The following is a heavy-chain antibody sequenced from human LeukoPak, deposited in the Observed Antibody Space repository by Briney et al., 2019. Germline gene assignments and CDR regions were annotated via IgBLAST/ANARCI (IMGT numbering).Heavy chain of an antibody. Sequence: PGGSLRLSCAASGFTFSSYWMSWVRQAPGKGLQWVANIKQDGSEKYYVDSVKGLFIISRDNAKNSLYLQMTSLRAEDTAVYYCTRDASGDTNSGPRMDVWGQGTTVTVSS. D-gene: IGHD5-12*01. J-gene: IGHJ6*02. CDR2: IKQDGSEK. V-gene: IGHV3-7*05. CDR3: TRDASGDTNSGPRMDV. CDR1: GFTFSSYW.